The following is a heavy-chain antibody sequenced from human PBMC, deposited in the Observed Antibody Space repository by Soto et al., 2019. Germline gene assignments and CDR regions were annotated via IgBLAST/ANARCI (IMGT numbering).Heavy chain of an antibody. CDR2: INHSGTT. D-gene: IGHD3-9*01. CDR1: GGSFSDYY. CDR3: ARKPIYHFFAGYYSVDY. J-gene: IGHJ4*02. V-gene: IGHV4-34*01. Sequence: QVQLRQWCAGLLKPSETLSLTCAVFGGSFSDYYWTWIRQPPGKALEWIGEINHSGTTSYNPSLKSRLTISVDTSNNQFSLKLSSVTAVDTAVYYCARKPIYHFFAGYYSVDYWGQGTLVTVSS.